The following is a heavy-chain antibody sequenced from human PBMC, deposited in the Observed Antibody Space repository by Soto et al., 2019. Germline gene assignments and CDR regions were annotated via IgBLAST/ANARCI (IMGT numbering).Heavy chain of an antibody. J-gene: IGHJ4*02. V-gene: IGHV3-15*01. Sequence: GGSLRLSCAASGFTFGNAWMSWFRQAPGKGLEWVGRIKSKTDGGTTDCAAAVKGRFTISRDDSKNTLYLQMNSLKSEDTAVYYCTTDDPINKYWGQGTLVTVSS. CDR2: IKSKTDGGTT. CDR3: TTDDPINKY. CDR1: GFTFGNAW.